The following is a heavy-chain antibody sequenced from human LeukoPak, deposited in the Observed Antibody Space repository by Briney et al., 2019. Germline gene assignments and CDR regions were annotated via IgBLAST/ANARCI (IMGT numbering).Heavy chain of an antibody. Sequence: GGSLRLSCAASGFTFSTYWMTWVRQAPGKELEGLANIKPDGSQIYYVDSVKGRFTISRDNAKNSLSLRMNSLSAEDTAVYYCATGYSSGWYFYFQHWGQGSLVSVSS. CDR1: GFTFSTYW. CDR3: ATGYSSGWYFYFQH. J-gene: IGHJ1*01. V-gene: IGHV3-7*01. D-gene: IGHD6-19*01. CDR2: IKPDGSQI.